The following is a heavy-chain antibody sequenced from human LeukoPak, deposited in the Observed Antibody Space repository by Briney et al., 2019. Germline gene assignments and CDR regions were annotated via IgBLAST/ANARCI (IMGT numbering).Heavy chain of an antibody. CDR2: VRSSSSTI. V-gene: IGHV3-48*02. CDR3: ARAGSNYYGSGSGFYFDY. D-gene: IGHD3-10*01. J-gene: IGHJ4*02. CDR1: GFTFSRYS. Sequence: TGGSLTLSCAASGFTFSRYSMSWVSRDPGEWREWVSYVRSSSSTICYADSVKGRFTISRDNAKNSLYLQMNSLRDEDTAVYYCARAGSNYYGSGSGFYFDYWGQGTLVTVSS.